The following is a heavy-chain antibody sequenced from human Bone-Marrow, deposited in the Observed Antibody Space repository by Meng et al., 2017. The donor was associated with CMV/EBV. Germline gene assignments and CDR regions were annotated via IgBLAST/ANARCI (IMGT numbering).Heavy chain of an antibody. Sequence: ASVKVSCKASGYTFTSYGISWVRQAPGQGLEWMGWISAYNGNTNYAQKLQGRVTMTTDTSTSTAYMELRSLRSEDTAVYYCAARIHILRVNTQDLPPGEAFDIWGQGTMVTVSS. CDR3: AARIHILRVNTQDLPPGEAFDI. J-gene: IGHJ3*02. CDR1: GYTFTSYG. V-gene: IGHV1-18*01. D-gene: IGHD2-15*01. CDR2: ISAYNGNT.